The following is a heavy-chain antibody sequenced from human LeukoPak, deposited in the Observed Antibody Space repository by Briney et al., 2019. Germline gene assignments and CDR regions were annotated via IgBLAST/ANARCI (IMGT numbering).Heavy chain of an antibody. V-gene: IGHV3-7*04. CDR3: ARGDAFSGDH. J-gene: IGHJ4*02. Sequence: GGSLRLSCAVSGFTFSDFWMSWVRQAPGRGLEWVANIHPEGNEKYHVESVKGRFTISRDNAKNSLFLQMNGLGVEDTAVYYCARGDAFSGDHWGQGTLVTVSS. CDR2: IHPEGNEK. CDR1: GFTFSDFW.